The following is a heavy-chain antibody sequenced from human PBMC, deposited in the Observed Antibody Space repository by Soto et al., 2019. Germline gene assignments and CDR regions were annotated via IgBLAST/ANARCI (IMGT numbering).Heavy chain of an antibody. Sequence: ETLSLTCTVSGGSISSYYWSWIRQPPGKGLEWIGYIYYSGSTNYNPSLKSRVTISVDTSKSQFSLKLSSVTAADTAVYYCARGDTAMVNLPYYYYYGMDVWGQGTTVTVSS. V-gene: IGHV4-59*01. D-gene: IGHD5-18*01. J-gene: IGHJ6*02. CDR3: ARGDTAMVNLPYYYYYGMDV. CDR1: GGSISSYY. CDR2: IYYSGST.